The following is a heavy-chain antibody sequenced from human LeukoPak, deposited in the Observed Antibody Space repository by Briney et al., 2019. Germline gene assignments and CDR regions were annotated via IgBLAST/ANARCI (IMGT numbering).Heavy chain of an antibody. V-gene: IGHV4-34*01. D-gene: IGHD6-13*01. J-gene: IGHJ5*02. CDR2: INHSGST. Sequence: PSETLSLTCAVYGGSFSGYYWSWIRQPPGKGLEWIGEINHSGSTNCNPSLKSRVTISVDTSKNQFSLKLSSVTAADTAVYYCARGSSSWRYNWFDPWGQGTLVTVSS. CDR3: ARGSSSWRYNWFDP. CDR1: GGSFSGYY.